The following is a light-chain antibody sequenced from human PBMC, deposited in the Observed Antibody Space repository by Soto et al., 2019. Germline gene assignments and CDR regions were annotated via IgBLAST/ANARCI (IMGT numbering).Light chain of an antibody. CDR2: DVS. J-gene: IGLJ1*01. CDR3: LSYAGSNTGV. CDR1: SSDVGGYNY. Sequence: QSVLTQPASVSGSPGQSITISCTGTSSDVGGYNYVSWYQHHPGKAPKLMIYDVSHRPSGVSHRFSGSKSGNTASLAISGLQAEDEAEYYCLSYAGSNTGVFGGGTKVTVL. V-gene: IGLV2-14*03.